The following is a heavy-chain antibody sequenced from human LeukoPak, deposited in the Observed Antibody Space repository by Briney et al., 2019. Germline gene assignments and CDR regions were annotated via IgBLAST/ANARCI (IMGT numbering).Heavy chain of an antibody. CDR1: GYTLTELS. Sequence: ASVKVSCEVSGYTLTELSMHWVRQAPGKGLEGMGGFDPEDGETIYAQKFQGRVTMTEDTSTDTAYMELSSLRSEDTVVYYCATGDAPQRDYGDRGAFDIWGQGTMVTVSS. J-gene: IGHJ3*02. D-gene: IGHD4-17*01. V-gene: IGHV1-24*01. CDR3: ATGDAPQRDYGDRGAFDI. CDR2: FDPEDGET.